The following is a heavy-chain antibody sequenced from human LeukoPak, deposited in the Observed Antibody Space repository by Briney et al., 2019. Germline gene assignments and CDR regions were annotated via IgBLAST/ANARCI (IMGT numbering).Heavy chain of an antibody. D-gene: IGHD3-22*01. CDR2: INPSGGST. J-gene: IGHJ4*02. CDR3: ARLWSYYDNSGFFEDY. CDR1: GYTFTSYY. V-gene: IGHV1-46*01. Sequence: ASVKVSCKASGYTFTSYYMHWVRQAPGQGLEWMGIINPSGGSTSYAQKFQGRVTMTRDMSTSTVDMELSSLKSEDTAVYYCARLWSYYDNSGFFEDYWGQGTLVTVSS.